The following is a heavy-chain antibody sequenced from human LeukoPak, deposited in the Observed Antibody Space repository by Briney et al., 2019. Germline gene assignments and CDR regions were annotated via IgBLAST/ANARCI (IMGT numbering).Heavy chain of an antibody. CDR1: GDSISSSSYY. J-gene: IGHJ2*01. CDR2: IFYSGST. V-gene: IGHV4-39*01. D-gene: IGHD6-13*01. Sequence: PSETLSLTCSVSGDSISSSSYYWGWIRQPPGKGLEWIGSIFYSGSTYYNPSLKSRVTISVDTSNNQFSLKLSSVTAADTAVYYCARRVTRIAAAGRPRREWYFDLWGRGTLVTVSS. CDR3: ARRVTRIAAAGRPRREWYFDL.